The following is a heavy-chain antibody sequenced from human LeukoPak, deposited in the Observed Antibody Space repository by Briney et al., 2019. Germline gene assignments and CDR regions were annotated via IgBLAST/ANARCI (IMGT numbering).Heavy chain of an antibody. CDR3: ARVYYGDYRGWFDP. D-gene: IGHD4-17*01. J-gene: IGHJ5*02. CDR1: GFTFNSYS. CDR2: ISSSSSTI. Sequence: PGGSLRLSCAASGFTFNSYSMNWVRQAPGKGLEWVSYISSSSSTIYYADSVKGRFTISRDNAKNSLYLQMNSLRAEDTAVYYCARVYYGDYRGWFDPWGQGTLVTVSS. V-gene: IGHV3-48*01.